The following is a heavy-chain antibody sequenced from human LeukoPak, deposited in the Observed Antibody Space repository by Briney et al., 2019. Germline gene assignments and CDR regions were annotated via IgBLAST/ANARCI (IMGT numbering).Heavy chain of an antibody. Sequence: GRSLRLSCAASGFTFDDYAMHWVRQAPGKGLEWVSGISWNSGSIGHADSVKGRFTISRDNAKNSLYLQMNSLRAEDMALYYCAKAGEDSGSYFDYWGQGTLVTVSS. D-gene: IGHD1-26*01. CDR2: ISWNSGSI. CDR1: GFTFDDYA. V-gene: IGHV3-9*03. J-gene: IGHJ4*02. CDR3: AKAGEDSGSYFDY.